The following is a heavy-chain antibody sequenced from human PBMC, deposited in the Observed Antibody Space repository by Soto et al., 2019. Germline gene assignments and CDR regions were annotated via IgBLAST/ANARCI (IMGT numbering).Heavy chain of an antibody. CDR1: GGTFSSYA. V-gene: IGHV1-69*06. J-gene: IGHJ6*02. CDR3: ARNGTGTTNYYYGMDV. D-gene: IGHD1-7*01. CDR2: IIPIFGTA. Sequence: QVQLVQSGAEVKKPGSSVNVSCKASGGTFSSYAISWVRQAPGQGLEWMGGIIPIFGTANYAQKFQGRVTITADKSTSTAYMELSSLRSEDTAVYYCARNGTGTTNYYYGMDVWGQGTTVTVSS.